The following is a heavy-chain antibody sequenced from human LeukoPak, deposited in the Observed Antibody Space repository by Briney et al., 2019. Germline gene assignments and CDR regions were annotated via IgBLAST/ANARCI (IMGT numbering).Heavy chain of an antibody. J-gene: IGHJ6*02. Sequence: SETLSLTCAVSGGSISSSSYYWGWIRQPPGKGLEWIGSIYYSGSTYYNPSLKSRVTISVDTSKNQFSLKLSSVTAADTAVYYCAREPVEMATISYWGQGTTVTVSS. CDR3: AREPVEMATISY. CDR1: GGSISSSSYY. D-gene: IGHD5-24*01. V-gene: IGHV4-39*07. CDR2: IYYSGST.